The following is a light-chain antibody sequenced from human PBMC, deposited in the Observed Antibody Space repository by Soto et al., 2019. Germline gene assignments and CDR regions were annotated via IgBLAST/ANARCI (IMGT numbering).Light chain of an antibody. Sequence: VVMTQSPLSLPVTLGQAASISCRSNESLRNSVGSPYVNWFQQRPGQSPKRLIYMVSNPDSGVTVRFRGSGSGTDFTMTISRVEAEDIGVYSCMQGRHRPLTFGPGTKVD. CDR3: MQGRHRPLT. J-gene: IGKJ3*01. CDR2: MVS. CDR1: ESLRNSVGSPY. V-gene: IGKV2-30*01.